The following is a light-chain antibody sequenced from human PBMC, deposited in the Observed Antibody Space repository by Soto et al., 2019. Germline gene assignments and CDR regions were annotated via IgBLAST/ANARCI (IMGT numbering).Light chain of an antibody. V-gene: IGLV2-14*01. CDR3: SSFTGSSTWV. Sequence: QSALTQPASVSGSPGQSITISYTGTSSDVGGYNHVSWYQQHPGKAPKLMIFEVSNRPSGVANRFSGSKSGNTASLTISGLQAEDEADYYCSSFTGSSTWVFGGGTQLTVL. J-gene: IGLJ3*02. CDR1: SSDVGGYNH. CDR2: EVS.